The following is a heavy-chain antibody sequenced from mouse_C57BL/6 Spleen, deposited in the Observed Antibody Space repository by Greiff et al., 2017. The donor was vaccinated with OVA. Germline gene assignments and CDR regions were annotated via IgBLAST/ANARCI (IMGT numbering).Heavy chain of an antibody. CDR2: IDPSDSYT. D-gene: IGHD2-13*01. CDR3: ARCGEYDRRAGVDY. CDR1: GYTFTSYW. J-gene: IGHJ2*01. Sequence: QVQMQQPGAELVMPGASVKLSCKASGYTFTSYWMHWVKQRPGQGLEWIGEIDPSDSYTNYNQKFKGKSTLTVDKSSSTAYMQLSSLTSEDSAVYYCARCGEYDRRAGVDYWGQGTTLTVSA. V-gene: IGHV1-69*01.